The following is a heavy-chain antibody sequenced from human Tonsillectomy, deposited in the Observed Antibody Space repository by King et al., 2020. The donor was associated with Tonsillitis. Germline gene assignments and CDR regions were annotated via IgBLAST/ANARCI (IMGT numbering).Heavy chain of an antibody. CDR2: IYYSGGT. D-gene: IGHD6-13*01. CDR3: ARDRHYSSSWYWFDP. J-gene: IGHJ5*02. CDR1: GVSISSGGDY. Sequence: QLQESGPGLVKPSQTLSLTCTVSGVSISSGGDYCSWIRQHPGKGLEWIGYIYYSGGTYYNPSLKSRVTISVDTSKNQFSLKLSSVTAADTAVYYCARDRHYSSSWYWFDPWGQGTLVTVSS. V-gene: IGHV4-31*03.